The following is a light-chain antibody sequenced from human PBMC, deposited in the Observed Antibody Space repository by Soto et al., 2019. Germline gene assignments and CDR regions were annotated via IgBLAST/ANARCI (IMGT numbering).Light chain of an antibody. CDR3: QQRSNWPLT. CDR1: QSVSSY. CDR2: DAS. J-gene: IGKJ4*01. Sequence: EIVLTQSPATLSLSPGERATLSCRASQSVSSYLAWYQQKPGQAPRLLIYDASNRATGIPARFSGSGSGTDFTLTISSLQPEDFAVYYCQQRSNWPLTFGGGTXVXIK. V-gene: IGKV3-11*01.